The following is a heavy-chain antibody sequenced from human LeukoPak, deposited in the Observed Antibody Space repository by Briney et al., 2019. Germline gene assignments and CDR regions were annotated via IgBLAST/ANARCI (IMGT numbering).Heavy chain of an antibody. CDR3: ARTLVGATKFTP. D-gene: IGHD1-26*01. V-gene: IGHV4-38-2*02. CDR2: IFHSGST. J-gene: IGHJ5*02. CDR1: GYSISNGYY. Sequence: PSETLSLTCTVSGYSISNGYYWAWIQQPPGKGLEWIGSIFHSGSTHYSPSLKSRVILSVDTSKNQVSLNLISVTAADTAVYYCARTLVGATKFTPWGQGTLVTVSS.